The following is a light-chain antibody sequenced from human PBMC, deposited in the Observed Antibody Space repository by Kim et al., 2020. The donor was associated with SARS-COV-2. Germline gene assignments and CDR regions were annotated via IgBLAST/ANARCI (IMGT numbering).Light chain of an antibody. J-gene: IGLJ1*01. CDR3: QVWDSGTNHYV. V-gene: IGLV3-21*04. CDR1: VIHAKY. Sequence: SYELTQPPSVSVAPGQTARISCEGDVIHAKYVHWYQQKPAQAPVLVMFYDSDRPPGIPERFSGSNSGSTATLTISRADAGDEADYYCQVWDSGTNHYVFGSGTKVTVL. CDR2: YDS.